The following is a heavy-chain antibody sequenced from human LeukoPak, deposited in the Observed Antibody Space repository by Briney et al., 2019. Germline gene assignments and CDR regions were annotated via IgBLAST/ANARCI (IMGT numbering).Heavy chain of an antibody. CDR3: QSRFLEWLLDY. CDR1: GGSFSGYY. Sequence: SETLSLTCAVYGGSFSGYYWSWIRQPPGKGLEWIGEINHSGSTNCNPSLKSRVTISVDTSKNQFSLKLNSVTAADTAMYYCQSRFLEWLLDYWGQGTLVTVSS. D-gene: IGHD3-3*01. J-gene: IGHJ4*02. CDR2: INHSGST. V-gene: IGHV4-34*01.